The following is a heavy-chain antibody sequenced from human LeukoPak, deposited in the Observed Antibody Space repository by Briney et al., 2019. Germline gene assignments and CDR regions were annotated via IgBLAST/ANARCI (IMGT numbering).Heavy chain of an antibody. CDR3: LSYGPGSGGFDY. J-gene: IGHJ4*02. CDR2: ISYDGSNK. CDR1: GFTFSSYA. V-gene: IGHV3-30-3*01. Sequence: GGSLRLSCAASGFTFSSYAMHWVRQAPGKGLEWVAVISYDGSNKYYADSVKGRFTISRDNSKNTLYLQMNSLRAEDTAVYYCLSYGPGSGGFDYWGQGTLVTVSS. D-gene: IGHD3-10*01.